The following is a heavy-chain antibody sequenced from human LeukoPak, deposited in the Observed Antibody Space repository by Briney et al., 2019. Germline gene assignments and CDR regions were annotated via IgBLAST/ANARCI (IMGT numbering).Heavy chain of an antibody. Sequence: GGSLRLSCSASGFTFSTYAMHWVRQAPGKGLEYVSAISSYGGSTYYADSVKGRFTISRDNSKNTLYLQMSSLRAEDTAVYYCARDPQSRGSYRNFDYWGQGTLVTVSS. V-gene: IGHV3-64D*09. CDR3: ARDPQSRGSYRNFDY. CDR2: ISSYGGST. CDR1: GFTFSTYA. D-gene: IGHD1-26*01. J-gene: IGHJ4*02.